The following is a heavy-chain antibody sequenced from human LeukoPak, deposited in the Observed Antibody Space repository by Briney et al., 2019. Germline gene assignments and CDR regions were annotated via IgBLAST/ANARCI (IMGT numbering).Heavy chain of an antibody. J-gene: IGHJ6*02. CDR3: ARVSVGILPTIAARPSKYYYYGMDV. CDR1: GYTFTSYA. CDR2: ISAYNGNT. D-gene: IGHD6-6*01. Sequence: ASVTVSCTASGYTFTSYAMHWVRQAPGQRLEWMGWISAYNGNTNYAQKLQGRVTMTTDTSTSTAYMELRSLRSDDTAVYYCARVSVGILPTIAARPSKYYYYGMDVWGQGTTVTVSS. V-gene: IGHV1-18*01.